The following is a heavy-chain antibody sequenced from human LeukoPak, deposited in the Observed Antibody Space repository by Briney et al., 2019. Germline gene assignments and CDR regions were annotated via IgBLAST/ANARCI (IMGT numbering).Heavy chain of an antibody. CDR1: GFIFSSYW. J-gene: IGHJ6*02. CDR2: INSDGSTT. CDR3: ARVGTTSNFYYYYGMDV. D-gene: IGHD2/OR15-2a*01. V-gene: IGHV3-74*01. Sequence: PGGSLRLSCAASGFIFSSYWMYWVRQAPGKGLVWVSRINSDGSTTSYADSVKGRFTISRDNAKNTLYLQMNSLRAEDTAVYYCARVGTTSNFYYYYGMDVWGQGTTVTVSS.